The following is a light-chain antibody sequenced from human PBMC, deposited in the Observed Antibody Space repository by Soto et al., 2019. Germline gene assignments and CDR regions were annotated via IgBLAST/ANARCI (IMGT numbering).Light chain of an antibody. V-gene: IGLV2-14*01. CDR3: SSYTSTSTPV. J-gene: IGLJ1*01. CDR1: SSDVGGYNY. CDR2: DVS. Sequence: QSVLTQPASVSGSPGQSITFSCTGTSSDVGGYNYVSWYQQHPGKAPKLMIYDVSHRPSGVSNRFSGSKSANTASLTISGLQAEDEADYYCSSYTSTSTPVFGTGTQLTVL.